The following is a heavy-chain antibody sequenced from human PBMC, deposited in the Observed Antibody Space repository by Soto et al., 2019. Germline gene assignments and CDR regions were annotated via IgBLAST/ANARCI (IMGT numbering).Heavy chain of an antibody. CDR1: GFTFSSYA. V-gene: IGHV3-23*01. J-gene: IGHJ6*03. CDR2: ISGSGGST. Sequence: GGSLRLSCAASGFTFSSYAMSWVRQAPGKGLEWVSAISGSGGSTYYADSVKGRFTISRDNSKNTLYLQMNSLRAEDTAVYYCAKDPWVQSLTYMDVWGKGTTVTVSS. D-gene: IGHD5-18*01. CDR3: AKDPWVQSLTYMDV.